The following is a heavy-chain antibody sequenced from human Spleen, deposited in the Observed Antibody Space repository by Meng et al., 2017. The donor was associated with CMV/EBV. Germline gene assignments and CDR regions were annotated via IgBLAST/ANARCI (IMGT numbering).Heavy chain of an antibody. CDR2: IRYDGSNK. J-gene: IGHJ6*02. D-gene: IGHD5-18*01. Sequence: GGSLRLSCAASGFTFSNYGIHWVRQAPGKGLEWVAFIRYDGSNKHYADSVEGRFTISRDTSHNTLYLQMNSLRPEDTAVYYCARQYSYGFPVGYYYYGMDVWGQGTTVTVSS. CDR1: GFTFSNYG. CDR3: ARQYSYGFPVGYYYYGMDV. V-gene: IGHV3-30*02.